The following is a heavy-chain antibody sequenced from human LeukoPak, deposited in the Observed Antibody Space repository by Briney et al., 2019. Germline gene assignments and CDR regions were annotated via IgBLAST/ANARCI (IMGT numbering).Heavy chain of an antibody. J-gene: IGHJ4*02. Sequence: PGGSLRLSCAASGFTFSSYGMHWVRQAPGKGLEWVAVISYDGSNKYYADSVKGRFTISRDNSKNTLYLQMNSLRAEDTAVYYCARLWTNVDYWGQGTLVTVSS. CDR1: GFTFSSYG. D-gene: IGHD3-10*01. V-gene: IGHV3-30*03. CDR3: ARLWTNVDY. CDR2: ISYDGSNK.